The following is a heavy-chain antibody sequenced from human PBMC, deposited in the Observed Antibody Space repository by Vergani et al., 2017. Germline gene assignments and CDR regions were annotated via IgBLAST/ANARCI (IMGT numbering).Heavy chain of an antibody. CDR2: IYYSGST. V-gene: IGHV4-39*01. CDR1: GGPISSSSYY. CDR3: TIRTGSSWRKIDY. Sequence: QLQLQESGPGLVKPSETLSLTCTVPGGPISSSSYYWGWIRQPPGKGLEWIGCIYYSGSTYYNPSLKSRVTISVDTSKNQFSQKLSSVTAADTAVYYCTIRTGSSWRKIDYWGQGTLVTVSS. J-gene: IGHJ4*02. D-gene: IGHD6-13*01.